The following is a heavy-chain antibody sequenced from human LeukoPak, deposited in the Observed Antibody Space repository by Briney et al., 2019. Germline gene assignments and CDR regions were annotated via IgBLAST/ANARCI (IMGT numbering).Heavy chain of an antibody. CDR1: GGSISSSSYY. J-gene: IGHJ4*02. D-gene: IGHD3-10*02. Sequence: KPSETLSLTCTVSGGSISSSSYYWSWIRQPPGKGLEWFGYIYYSGNTDYNPSLKSRVAISVDTSKNQFSLKLSSVTAADTAVYYCARSTGSTMFIDYWGQGTLVTVSS. CDR2: IYYSGNT. V-gene: IGHV4-61*01. CDR3: ARSTGSTMFIDY.